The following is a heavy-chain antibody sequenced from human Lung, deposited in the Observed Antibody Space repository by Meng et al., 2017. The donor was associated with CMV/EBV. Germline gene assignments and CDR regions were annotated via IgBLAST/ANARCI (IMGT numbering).Heavy chain of an antibody. D-gene: IGHD3-9*01. Sequence: GGSXRLXCAASGFXFSSYGVHWVRQAPGEGLEWVAFISYGGGKEYYADSVKGRFTISRDNSKNMLFLQMDSLRPDDTAVYYCARELYYDILTGPRAFDVWXQGTXVTVSS. CDR1: GFXFSSYG. V-gene: IGHV3-30-3*01. CDR3: ARELYYDILTGPRAFDV. CDR2: ISYGGGKE. J-gene: IGHJ3*01.